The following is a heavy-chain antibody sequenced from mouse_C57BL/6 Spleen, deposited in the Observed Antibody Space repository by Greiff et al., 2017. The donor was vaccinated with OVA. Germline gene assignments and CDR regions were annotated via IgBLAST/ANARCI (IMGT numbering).Heavy chain of an antibody. D-gene: IGHD1-1*01. CDR3: AAQLRVYAMDY. CDR2: IHPNSGST. V-gene: IGHV1-64*01. CDR1: GYTFTSYW. J-gene: IGHJ4*01. Sequence: QVQLQQPGAELVKPGASVKLSCKASGYTFTSYWMHWVKQRPGQGLEWIGMIHPNSGSTNYNEKFKSKATLTVDKSSSTAYMQLSSLTSEDSAVYYCAAQLRVYAMDYWGQGTSVTVSS.